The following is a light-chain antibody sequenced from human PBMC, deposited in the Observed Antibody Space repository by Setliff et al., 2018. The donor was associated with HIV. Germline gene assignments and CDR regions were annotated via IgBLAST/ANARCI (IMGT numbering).Light chain of an antibody. V-gene: IGLV3-21*04. CDR1: NIGSKS. CDR3: QVWDSSSDHPYV. Sequence: SYELTQPPSVSVAPGKTARITCGGNNIGSKSVHRYQQKPGQAPVLVIYYDSDRPPGIPERFSGSNSGNKATLTISRVEAGDEADYYCQVWDSSSDHPYVFGTGTKVTV. J-gene: IGLJ1*01. CDR2: YDS.